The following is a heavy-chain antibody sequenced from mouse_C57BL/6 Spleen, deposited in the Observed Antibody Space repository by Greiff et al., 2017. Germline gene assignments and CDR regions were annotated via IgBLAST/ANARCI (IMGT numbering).Heavy chain of an antibody. V-gene: IGHV5-16*01. CDR1: GFTFSDYY. J-gene: IGHJ2*01. CDR2: INYDGSST. D-gene: IGHD2-3*01. Sequence: EVQRVESEGGLVQPGSSMKLSCTASGFTFSDYYMAWVRQVPEKGLEWVANINYDGSSTYYLDSLKSRFIISRDNARNILYLQMSSLKSEDTATYYCARDAYGYYGYYFDYWGQGTTLTVSS. CDR3: ARDAYGYYGYYFDY.